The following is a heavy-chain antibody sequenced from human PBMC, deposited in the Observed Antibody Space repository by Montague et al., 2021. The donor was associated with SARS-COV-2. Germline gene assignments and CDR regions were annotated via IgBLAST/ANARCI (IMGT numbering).Heavy chain of an antibody. D-gene: IGHD6-19*01. CDR1: GGSVTSYF. J-gene: IGHJ4*02. Sequence: SETLSLTCTVSGGSVTSYFWEWIRQPPGKGLEYIGYLNFRGSTDYITDHNPSLKSRVTISRDISKNQFSLKLSSVTAADTAVYYCARALPGGWWAFDYWGQGTLVAVSS. V-gene: IGHV4-59*02. CDR2: LNFRGST. CDR3: ARALPGGWWAFDY.